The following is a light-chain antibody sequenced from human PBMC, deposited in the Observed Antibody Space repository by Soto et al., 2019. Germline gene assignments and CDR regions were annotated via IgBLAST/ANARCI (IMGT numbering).Light chain of an antibody. CDR3: MQTIQPPYT. J-gene: IGKJ2*01. Sequence: DIVMTQTPLSLSVTPGQPASISCKSSQSLLDIDGKTYVYWYLQKTGQPPQLLIYEVSNRLSGEPDRFNGSGSRTDYTLRISRVEAEDVGFYYCMQTIQPPYTFGQGTMLEIK. CDR2: EVS. CDR1: QSLLDIDGKTY. V-gene: IGKV2D-29*01.